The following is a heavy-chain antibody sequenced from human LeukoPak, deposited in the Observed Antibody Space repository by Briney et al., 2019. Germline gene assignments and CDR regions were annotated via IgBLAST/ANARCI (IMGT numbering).Heavy chain of an antibody. CDR1: GGGFTFTSHA. Sequence: ASVKVSCKASGGGFTFTSHAISWVRQAPGQGLEWMGGLIPIYGSANYAQKFQGRVTITSDESTRTVYMELSSLRPEDSAVYYCAGFFYDNSGDAFDIWGQGTMVSVSS. D-gene: IGHD3-22*01. CDR3: AGFFYDNSGDAFDI. J-gene: IGHJ3*02. CDR2: LIPIYGSA. V-gene: IGHV1-69*01.